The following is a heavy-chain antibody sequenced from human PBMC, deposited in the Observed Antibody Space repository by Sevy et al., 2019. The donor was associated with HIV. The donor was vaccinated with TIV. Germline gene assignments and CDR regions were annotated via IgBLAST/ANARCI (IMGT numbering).Heavy chain of an antibody. D-gene: IGHD5-12*01. V-gene: IGHV4-39*02. J-gene: IGHJ6*02. CDR2: IYYNGHT. CDR1: GGTIVSSGHY. CDR3: AREAGGYDYDYGMDV. Sequence: SKTLSLTCSVSGGTIVSSGHYWGWIRQTPGKGLEWIGSIYYNGHTYYNPSLNSRLTISIDTSKNQFSLNLSSVTAADTAIYFCAREAGGYDYDYGMDVWGQGTTVTVSS.